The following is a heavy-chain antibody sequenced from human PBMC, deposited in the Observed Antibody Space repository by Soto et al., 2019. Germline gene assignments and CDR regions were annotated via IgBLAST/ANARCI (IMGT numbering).Heavy chain of an antibody. Sequence: GGSLRLSCAASGFTFSSYWMSWVRQAPGKGLEWVANIKQDGSEKYYVDSVNGRFTISRDNAKNSLYLQMNSLRAEDTAVYYCARDPKGDFWSGFYYYYYGMDVWGEGTTVTVSS. CDR1: GFTFSSYW. CDR3: ARDPKGDFWSGFYYYYYGMDV. CDR2: IKQDGSEK. J-gene: IGHJ6*04. D-gene: IGHD3-3*01. V-gene: IGHV3-7*03.